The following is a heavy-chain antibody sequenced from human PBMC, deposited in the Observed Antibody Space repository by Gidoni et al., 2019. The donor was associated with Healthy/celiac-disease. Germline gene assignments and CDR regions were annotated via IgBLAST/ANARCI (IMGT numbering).Heavy chain of an antibody. CDR2: ISSSSSYI. Sequence: EVQLVESGGGLVKPGGSLRLSCAASGFPFSSYSMNWVRQATGKGLEWVSSISSSSSYIYYADSGKGRFTISRDNAKNSLYLQMNSLGAEDTAVYYCARGPTEADYWGQGTLVTVSS. V-gene: IGHV3-21*01. J-gene: IGHJ4*02. CDR3: ARGPTEADY. CDR1: GFPFSSYS.